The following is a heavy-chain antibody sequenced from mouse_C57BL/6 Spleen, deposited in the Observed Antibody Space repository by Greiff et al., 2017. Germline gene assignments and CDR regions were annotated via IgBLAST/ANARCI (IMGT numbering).Heavy chain of an antibody. CDR1: GYAFSSSW. CDR3: ARSNWRYAMDY. D-gene: IGHD4-1*02. J-gene: IGHJ4*01. Sequence: VQLQQSGPELVKPGASVKISCKASGYAFSSSWMNWVKQRPGQGLEWIGRIYPGDGDTNYNGKFKGKATLTADKSSSTAYMQLSSLTSEDAAVYGGARSNWRYAMDYWGQGTSVTVSS. V-gene: IGHV1-82*01. CDR2: IYPGDGDT.